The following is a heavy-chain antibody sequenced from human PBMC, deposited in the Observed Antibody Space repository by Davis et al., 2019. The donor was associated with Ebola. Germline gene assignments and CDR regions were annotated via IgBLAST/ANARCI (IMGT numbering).Heavy chain of an antibody. CDR1: GYTFAAHY. J-gene: IGHJ4*02. CDR3: ARTSGYSYGGDY. CDR2: INPNFGGT. D-gene: IGHD5-18*01. V-gene: IGHV1-2*06. Sequence: ASVKVSCKASGYTFAAHYIHWVRQAPGQGFEWVGRINPNFGGTIYAQKFQGRVTMTTDTSTSTAYMELRSLRSDDAAVYYCARTSGYSYGGDYWGQGTLVTVSS.